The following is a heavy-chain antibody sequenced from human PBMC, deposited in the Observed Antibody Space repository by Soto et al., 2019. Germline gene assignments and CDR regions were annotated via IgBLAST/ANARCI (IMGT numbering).Heavy chain of an antibody. V-gene: IGHV1-2*02. CDR2: INPNSGGT. CDR1: GYTFTGYY. CDR3: ARGSWYYYGMDV. D-gene: IGHD2-15*01. Sequence: ASVKVSCEASGYTFTGYYMHWVRQAPGQGLEWMGWINPNSGGTNYAQKFQGRVTMTRDTSISTAYMELSRLRSDDTAVYYCARGSWYYYGMDVWGQGTTVTVSS. J-gene: IGHJ6*02.